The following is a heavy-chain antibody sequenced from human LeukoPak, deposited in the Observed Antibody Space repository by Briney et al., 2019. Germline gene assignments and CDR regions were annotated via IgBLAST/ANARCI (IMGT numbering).Heavy chain of an antibody. CDR1: GFTFSSYS. J-gene: IGHJ5*02. CDR2: ISSSSSYI. D-gene: IGHD3-22*01. CDR3: ARGLDYYESSGYYYWFDP. V-gene: IGHV3-21*01. Sequence: GGSLRLSCAASGFTFSSYSMNWVRQAPGKGLEWVASISSSSSYIYYADSVKGRFTISRDNAKNSLYLQMNSLRAEDTAVYYCARGLDYYESSGYYYWFDPWGQGTLVTVSS.